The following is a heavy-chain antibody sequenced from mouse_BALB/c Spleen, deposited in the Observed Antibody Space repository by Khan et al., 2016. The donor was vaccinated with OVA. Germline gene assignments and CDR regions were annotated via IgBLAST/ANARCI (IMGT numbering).Heavy chain of an antibody. V-gene: IGHV5-6-5*01. CDR3: ARGYGFDY. D-gene: IGHD2-10*02. CDR1: GFTFSSYA. Sequence: EVMLVESGGGLVKPGGSLKLSCAASGFTFSSYAMSWVRQTPEKRLEWVASISSGGSTYYPDSVTGRFTISRDNARNILYLQMSSLRSEDTAMYYCARGYGFDYWGQGTTLTVSS. CDR2: ISSGGST. J-gene: IGHJ2*01.